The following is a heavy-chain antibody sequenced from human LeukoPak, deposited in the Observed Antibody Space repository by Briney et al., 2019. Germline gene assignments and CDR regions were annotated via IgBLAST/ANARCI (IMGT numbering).Heavy chain of an antibody. J-gene: IGHJ4*02. CDR2: ISWNSGTI. CDR1: GFTFDDYG. CDR3: AKGRGVEVAGNAFFDY. V-gene: IGHV3-9*01. Sequence: GGSLRLSCAASGFTFDDYGMHWVRHAPGKGLERVSGISWNSGTIAYADSVKGRFTISRDNAKNSLHLQMNSLRAEDTAFYFCAKGRGVEVAGNAFFDYWGQGTLVTVSS. D-gene: IGHD6-19*01.